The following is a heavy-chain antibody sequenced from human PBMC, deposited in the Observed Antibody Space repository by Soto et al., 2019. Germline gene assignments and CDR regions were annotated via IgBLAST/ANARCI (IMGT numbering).Heavy chain of an antibody. Sequence: VASVKVSCKASGYTFTKYYIHWVRQAPGQGLEWMGWVDPNSGGTKFAEKLQGRVAMARDTSISTAYMELSSLRSDDTAVYFCATIDPITVTYYNGMDLWGQGTTVTVSS. CDR1: GYTFTKYY. V-gene: IGHV1-2*02. CDR3: ATIDPITVTYYNGMDL. J-gene: IGHJ6*02. D-gene: IGHD3-10*01. CDR2: VDPNSGGT.